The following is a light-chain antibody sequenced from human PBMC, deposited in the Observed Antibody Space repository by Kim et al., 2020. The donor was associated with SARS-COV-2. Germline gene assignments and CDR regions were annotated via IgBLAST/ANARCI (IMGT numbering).Light chain of an antibody. CDR2: AAS. J-gene: IGKJ3*01. V-gene: IGKV1-39*01. CDR1: QNINSH. Sequence: DIQMTQSPSSLSASVGDRVNITCRTSQNINSHLNWYHQKPGRAPKLLLYAASALQGGVPSRFSGSGSETDFTLTISSLQPEDFATYFCPHTYFSPFCFVPGTTVDIK. CDR3: PHTYFSPFC.